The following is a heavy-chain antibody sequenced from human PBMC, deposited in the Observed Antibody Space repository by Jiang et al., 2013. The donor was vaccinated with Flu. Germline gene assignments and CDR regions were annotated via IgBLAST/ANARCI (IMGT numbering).Heavy chain of an antibody. CDR3: ARGNRWPFFDY. CDR1: GGSFSGYY. V-gene: IGHV4-34*01. J-gene: IGHJ4*02. Sequence: KPSETLSLTCAVYGGSFSGYYWSWIRQPPGKGLEWIGEINHSGSTNYNPSLKSRVTISVDTSKNQFSLKLSSVTAADTAVYYCARGNRWPFFDYWGQGTLVTVSS. CDR2: INHSGST. D-gene: IGHD4-23*01.